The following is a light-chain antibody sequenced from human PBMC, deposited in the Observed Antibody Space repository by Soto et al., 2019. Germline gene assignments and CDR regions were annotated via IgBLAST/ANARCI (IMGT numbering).Light chain of an antibody. CDR1: SSDVGAYKY. CDR3: SSYAGSNNSV. V-gene: IGLV2-8*01. J-gene: IGLJ1*01. Sequence: QSVLTQPPSASGSPGQSVTISCTGTSSDVGAYKYVSWYQQHPGKAPKVIIHEVSQRPSGVPDRFSGSKSGNTASLTVSGLQAEDEADYYCSSYAGSNNSVFGTGTKLTVL. CDR2: EVS.